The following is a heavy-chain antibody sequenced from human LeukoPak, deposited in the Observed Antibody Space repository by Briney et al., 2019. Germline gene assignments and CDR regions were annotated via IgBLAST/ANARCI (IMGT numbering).Heavy chain of an antibody. Sequence: PGGSLRLSCAASGFTFSNYNMNWVRQAPGKGLEWVSYISISTSTIYYADSVKGRFTISRDNSKNSLYLQMNSLRTEDTALYYCVKGGSNFAFDYWDQGTLVTVSS. CDR2: ISISTSTI. CDR3: VKGGSNFAFDY. D-gene: IGHD3-16*01. V-gene: IGHV3-48*04. CDR1: GFTFSNYN. J-gene: IGHJ4*02.